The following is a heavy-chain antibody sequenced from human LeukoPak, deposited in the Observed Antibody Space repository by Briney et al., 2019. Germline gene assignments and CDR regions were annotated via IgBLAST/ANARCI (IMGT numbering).Heavy chain of an antibody. CDR3: AKDGREWPRSLDY. V-gene: IGHV3-23*01. CDR2: ISGSGGST. D-gene: IGHD5-12*01. J-gene: IGHJ4*02. CDR1: GFTFSSYA. Sequence: GGTLRLSCAASGFTFSSYAMSWVRQAPGKGLEWVSGISGSGGSTYYADSVKGRFTISRDNSKNTLYLQMNSLRAEDTAVYYCAKDGREWPRSLDYWGQGTLVTVSS.